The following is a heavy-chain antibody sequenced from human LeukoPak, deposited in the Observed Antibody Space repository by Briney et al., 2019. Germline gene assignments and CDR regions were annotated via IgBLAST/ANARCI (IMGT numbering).Heavy chain of an antibody. Sequence: PGGSLRLSCAASGFTVSTNYMSWVRQAPGMGLEWVSIIYSGDSTSYTDSVKGRFTISRDSSKNTLYLQMNSLRSEDTAVYFCAREAYYHDSSGYYSTDYWGQGTLVTVSS. V-gene: IGHV3-66*02. J-gene: IGHJ4*02. CDR1: GFTVSTNY. CDR3: AREAYYHDSSGYYSTDY. D-gene: IGHD3-22*01. CDR2: IYSGDST.